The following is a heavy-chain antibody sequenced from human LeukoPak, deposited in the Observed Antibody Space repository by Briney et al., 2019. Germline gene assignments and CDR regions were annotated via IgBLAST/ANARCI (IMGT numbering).Heavy chain of an antibody. CDR3: ARVDTAMAYNWFDP. V-gene: IGHV4-38-2*02. J-gene: IGHJ5*02. D-gene: IGHD5-18*01. CDR1: GYSISSGHF. CDR2: TYHSGIT. Sequence: SETLSLTCTVSGYSISSGHFWGWIRQPPGEGLEWIGSTYHSGITYYNPSLQSRVSITVDTSKNEFSLNLSSVTAADTAVYYCARVDTAMAYNWFDPWGQGTLVTVSS.